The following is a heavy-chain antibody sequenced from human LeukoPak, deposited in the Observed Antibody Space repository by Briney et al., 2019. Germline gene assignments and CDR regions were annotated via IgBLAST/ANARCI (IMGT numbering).Heavy chain of an antibody. CDR3: ARAFCVGECFVLHIFFDS. CDR2: IYQRATV. CDR1: GYSISSGYF. Sequence: SETLSLTCNVSGYSISSGYFWGWVRQAPGKGLEWIGSIYQRATVHYNPSLKSRVTISLDTSKNHFSLNLRSVQASDTAVYYCARAFCVGECFVLHIFFDSWGQGTLVTVSS. J-gene: IGHJ4*02. D-gene: IGHD2-21*01. V-gene: IGHV4-38-2*02.